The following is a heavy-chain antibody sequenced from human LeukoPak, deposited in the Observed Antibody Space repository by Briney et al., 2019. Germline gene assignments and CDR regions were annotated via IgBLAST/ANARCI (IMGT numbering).Heavy chain of an antibody. CDR3: ARGNYDPHYYYYMDV. CDR2: IIPIFGTA. CDR1: GGTFGSYA. D-gene: IGHD5-12*01. J-gene: IGHJ6*03. Sequence: ASVKVSCKASGGTFGSYAISWVRQAPGQGLEWMGGIIPIFGTANYAQKFQGRVTITTDESTSTAYMELSSLRSEDTAVYYCARGNYDPHYYYYMDVWGKGTTVTVSS. V-gene: IGHV1-69*05.